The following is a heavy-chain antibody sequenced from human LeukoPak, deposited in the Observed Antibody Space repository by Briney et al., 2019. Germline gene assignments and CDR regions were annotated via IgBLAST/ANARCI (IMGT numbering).Heavy chain of an antibody. CDR1: GFTLSSNY. Sequence: GGSLRLSCAASGFTLSSNYMSWVRQAPGKGLEWVSVIYSGGSTYYADSVKGRFTISRDNSKNTLYLQMNSLRAEDTAVYYCAREDGLATISGWGQGTLVTVSS. CDR3: AREDGLATISG. CDR2: IYSGGST. D-gene: IGHD5-24*01. V-gene: IGHV3-66*02. J-gene: IGHJ4*02.